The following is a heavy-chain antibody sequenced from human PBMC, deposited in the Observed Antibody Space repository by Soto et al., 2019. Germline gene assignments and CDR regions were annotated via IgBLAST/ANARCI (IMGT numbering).Heavy chain of an antibody. Sequence: PSYTTSLTCTVSGGCISSGDNYWSWIRQPPGKGLEWIGYIYYSGSTYYNPSLKSRVTISVDTSKNQFSLKLSSVTAADSAVYYCARHPIDYSNWCGPSGQGTLV. CDR2: IYYSGST. CDR3: ARHPIDYSNWCGP. CDR1: GGCISSGDNY. J-gene: IGHJ5*02. D-gene: IGHD4-17*01. V-gene: IGHV4-30-4*02.